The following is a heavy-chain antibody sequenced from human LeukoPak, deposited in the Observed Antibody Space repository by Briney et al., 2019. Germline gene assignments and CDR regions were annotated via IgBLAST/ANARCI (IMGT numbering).Heavy chain of an antibody. V-gene: IGHV3-30-3*01. CDR3: AREGYYGSGSPPSLYFDY. D-gene: IGHD3-10*01. Sequence: SSYLTVQLYADSVKGRFTISRDNSRSTLYLQMNSLRPEDTAIYYCAREGYYGSGSPPSLYFDYWGQGTLVTVSS. J-gene: IGHJ4*02. CDR2: SSYLTVQ.